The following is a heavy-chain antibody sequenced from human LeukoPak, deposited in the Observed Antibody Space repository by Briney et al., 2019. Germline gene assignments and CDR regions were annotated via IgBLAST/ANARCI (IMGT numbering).Heavy chain of an antibody. V-gene: IGHV4-39*01. D-gene: IGHD3-10*01. J-gene: IGHJ4*02. CDR3: ARYVVYGSGKYYFDY. CDR2: ITYGGTT. Sequence: SETLSLTCFVSGGSIRSSDYCWSWIRQPPGKEVEWIASITYGGTTYYNPSLQSRVTISVDTSKNQFSLRLNSVTAADAAVYFCARYVVYGSGKYYFDYWGQGSLVTVSS. CDR1: GGSIRSSDYC.